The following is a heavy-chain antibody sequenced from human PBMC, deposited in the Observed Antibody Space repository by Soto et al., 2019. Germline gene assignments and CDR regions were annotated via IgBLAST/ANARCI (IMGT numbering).Heavy chain of an antibody. CDR3: AKGILVKPPGSRALDI. CDR2: IGGGGVNT. D-gene: IGHD2-2*01. J-gene: IGHJ3*02. CDR1: GFTFSSYA. V-gene: IGHV3-23*01. Sequence: EVQLLESGGGLVQPGGSLRLSCAASGFTFSSYAMSWVRQAPGQGLEWVSIIGGGGVNTYYADSVKGRFTISRDNSINALYLQMSSLRAGDTAVYYCAKGILVKPPGSRALDIWGQGTMVTVSS.